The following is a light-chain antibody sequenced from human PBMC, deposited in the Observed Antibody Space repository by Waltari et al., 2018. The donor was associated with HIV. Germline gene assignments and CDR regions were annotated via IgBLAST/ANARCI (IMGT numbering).Light chain of an antibody. CDR1: SSDVGGLNY. Sequence: QSALTQPPSASGSPGQSVPIPCTGTSSDVGGLNYASWYQQHPGKAPKLMIYEVSKRPSGVPDRFSGSKSGNTASLTVSGLQAEDEADYYCSSYAGSNNPVFGGGTKLTVL. CDR3: SSYAGSNNPV. CDR2: EVS. J-gene: IGLJ2*01. V-gene: IGLV2-8*01.